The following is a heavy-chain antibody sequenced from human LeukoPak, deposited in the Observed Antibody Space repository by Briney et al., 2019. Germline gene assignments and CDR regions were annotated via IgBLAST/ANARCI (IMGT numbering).Heavy chain of an antibody. D-gene: IGHD5-18*01. J-gene: IGHJ3*02. Sequence: GGSLRLSCAASGFTFSDYYMSWIRQAPGKGLEWISYISSSGDTIFYADSVKGRFTISRDNAKNSLYLQMNSLRAEDTAVYYCARKDTAMFNAFDIWGQGTMVTVSS. V-gene: IGHV3-11*04. CDR1: GFTFSDYY. CDR3: ARKDTAMFNAFDI. CDR2: ISSSGDTI.